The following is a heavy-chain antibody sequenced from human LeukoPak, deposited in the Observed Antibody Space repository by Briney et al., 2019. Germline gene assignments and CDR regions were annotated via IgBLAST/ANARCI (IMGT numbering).Heavy chain of an antibody. D-gene: IGHD3-3*01. CDR3: ARASYYDFWSGYPAYYYYYGMDV. Sequence: GASVKVSCKASGGTFSSYAISWVRQAPGQGLEWMGRIIPILGIANYAQKFQGRVTITADKSTSTAYMELSSLRSEDTAVYYCARASYYDFWSGYPAYYYYYGMDVWGQGTTVTVSS. J-gene: IGHJ6*02. CDR1: GGTFSSYA. V-gene: IGHV1-69*04. CDR2: IIPILGIA.